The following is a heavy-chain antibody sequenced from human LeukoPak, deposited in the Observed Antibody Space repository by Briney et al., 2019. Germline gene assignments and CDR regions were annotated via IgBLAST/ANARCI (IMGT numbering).Heavy chain of an antibody. CDR1: GYTFSDYY. J-gene: IGHJ4*02. D-gene: IGHD1-1*01. CDR2: INPKTGVT. Sequence: GASVKVSCKDSGYTFSDYYMFTIRQAPGQGLEWVGWINPKTGVTSYAQKFQGRVTVTTDTSISTLYMELHRLTSDDTALYFCARYIISGKDDQNFDYWGQGTLVTVSS. V-gene: IGHV1-2*02. CDR3: ARYIISGKDDQNFDY.